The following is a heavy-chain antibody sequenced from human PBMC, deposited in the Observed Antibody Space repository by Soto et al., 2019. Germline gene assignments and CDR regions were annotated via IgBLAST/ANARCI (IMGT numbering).Heavy chain of an antibody. CDR3: ARAQIDYGDESLAGGLDY. D-gene: IGHD4-17*01. Sequence: QVQLVESGGGVVQPGRSLRLSCAASGFTFSSYGMHWVRQAPGKGLEWVAVIWYDGSNKYYADSVKGRFTISRDNSKNTLYLQMNSRRAEDTAVYYCARAQIDYGDESLAGGLDYWGQGTLVTVSS. V-gene: IGHV3-33*01. CDR1: GFTFSSYG. J-gene: IGHJ4*02. CDR2: IWYDGSNK.